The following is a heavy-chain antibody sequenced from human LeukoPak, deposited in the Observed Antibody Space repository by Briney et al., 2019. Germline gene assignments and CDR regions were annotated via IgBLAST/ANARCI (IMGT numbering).Heavy chain of an antibody. CDR1: GYTLTELS. CDR3: ATWVHSSSSGLTFDY. Sequence: VASVKVSCKVSGYTLTELSMHWVRQAPGKGLEWMGGFDPEDGETIYAQKFQGRVTMTEDTSTDTAYMELSSLRSEDTAVYYCATWVHSSSSGLTFDYWGQGTLVTVSS. D-gene: IGHD6-6*01. J-gene: IGHJ4*02. V-gene: IGHV1-24*01. CDR2: FDPEDGET.